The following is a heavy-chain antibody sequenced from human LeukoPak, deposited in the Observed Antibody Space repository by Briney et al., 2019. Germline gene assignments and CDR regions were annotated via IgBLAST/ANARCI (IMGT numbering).Heavy chain of an antibody. Sequence: PGGSLGLFCAASGFTFSAYWMSWVRQAPGKGLEWVANLKQDGSEKYYVDSVKGRFTISRDNAKNSLYLQMNSLRGEDTAVYYCARDDGFYSASGIYQNYFDHWGQGILVTVSP. J-gene: IGHJ4*02. D-gene: IGHD3-10*01. CDR1: GFTFSAYW. CDR2: LKQDGSEK. CDR3: ARDDGFYSASGIYQNYFDH. V-gene: IGHV3-7*01.